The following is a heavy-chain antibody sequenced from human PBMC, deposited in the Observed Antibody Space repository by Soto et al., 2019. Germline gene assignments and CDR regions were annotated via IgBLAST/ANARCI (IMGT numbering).Heavy chain of an antibody. CDR3: TNRHYGYKSHFDY. CDR1: GFSLSTRGVG. D-gene: IGHD5-18*01. Sequence: QITLEESGPTLVKPTQTLTLTCSFSGFSLSTRGVGVGWFRQPPGRALEWLALIYWDDDKRYSPSLQSRLTITRDPSRTQVVLPITIIDPVDTATYDYTNRHYGYKSHFDYWGPGTLVTVSS. CDR2: IYWDDDK. V-gene: IGHV2-5*02. J-gene: IGHJ4*02.